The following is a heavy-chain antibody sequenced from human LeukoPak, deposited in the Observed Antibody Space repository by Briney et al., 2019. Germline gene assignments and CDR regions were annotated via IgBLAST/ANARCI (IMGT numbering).Heavy chain of an antibody. J-gene: IGHJ4*02. CDR2: IYYSGST. CDR3: ARTGPRQLIDY. CDR1: GGSISTHY. D-gene: IGHD6-19*01. V-gene: IGHV4-59*11. Sequence: SETLSLTCTVSGGSISTHYWSWIRQPPGKGLEWIGYIYYSGSTNYNPSLKSRVTISIDTSKNLFSLKLRSVTAADTAVYYCARTGPRQLIDYWGQGTLVTVSS.